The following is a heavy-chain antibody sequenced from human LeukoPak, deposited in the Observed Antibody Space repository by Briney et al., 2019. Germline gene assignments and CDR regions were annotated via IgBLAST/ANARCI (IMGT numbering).Heavy chain of an antibody. CDR1: GGSISSYY. V-gene: IGHV4-59*01. J-gene: IGHJ4*02. CDR2: IYYSGST. D-gene: IGHD3-16*01. Sequence: SETLSLTCTVSGGSISSYYWSWIRQPPGKGLEWIGYIYYSGSTNYNPSLKSRVTISVDTPKNQLSLKLNSVTAADTAVYYCARGLAYYHFDYWGQGTLVTVSS. CDR3: ARGLAYYHFDY.